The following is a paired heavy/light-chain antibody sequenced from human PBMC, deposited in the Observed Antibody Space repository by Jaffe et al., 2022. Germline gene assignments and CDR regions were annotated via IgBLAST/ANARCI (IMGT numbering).Heavy chain of an antibody. D-gene: IGHD6-19*01. Sequence: EVQLLESGGGLVQPGGSLRLSCAASGFTFTSYTMGWVRQAPGKGLEWVSAISIGGGSTYYADSVKGRFTISRDNSKNMLYLQMNSLRAEDTAVYYCAKDGAVAGLPDAFDIWGQGTMVTVSS. J-gene: IGHJ3*02. CDR1: GFTFTSYT. V-gene: IGHV3-23*01. CDR2: ISIGGGST. CDR3: AKDGAVAGLPDAFDI.
Light chain of an antibody. J-gene: IGKJ2*01. CDR2: GAS. CDR1: QSVSSSY. CDR3: QQYGGSMYT. Sequence: EIVLTQSPGTLSLSPGERATLSCRASQSVSSSYLAWYQQKPGQAPRLLIYGASRRATGIPDRFSGSGSGTDFTLTISRLEPEDFAIYYCQQYGGSMYTFGQGTKLEIK. V-gene: IGKV3-20*01.